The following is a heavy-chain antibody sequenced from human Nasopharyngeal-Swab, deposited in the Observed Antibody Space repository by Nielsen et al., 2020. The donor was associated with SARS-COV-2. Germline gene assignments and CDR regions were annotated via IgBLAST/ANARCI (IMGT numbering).Heavy chain of an antibody. CDR1: GYTFTSHY. V-gene: IGHV1-2*06. CDR3: ARDDYYYYGMDV. CDR2: INPNSGGT. Sequence: ASVKVSCKASGYTFTSHYMHWVRQAPGQGLEWMGRINPNSGGTNYAQKFQGRVTITRDTSASTAYMELSSLRSEDAAVYYCARDDYYYYGMDVWGQGTTVTVSS. J-gene: IGHJ6*02.